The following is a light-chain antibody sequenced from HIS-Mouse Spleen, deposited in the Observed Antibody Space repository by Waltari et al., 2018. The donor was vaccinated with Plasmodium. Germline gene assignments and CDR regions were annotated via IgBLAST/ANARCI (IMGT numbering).Light chain of an antibody. CDR2: VAS. Sequence: EIVMTQSPATLSVSPGEKATLPSRASQIVSSNLSWYQQKPGQPPRLRIYVASTMATGIPARFSGRGSGTEFSLTISSLQSEDFAVYYCQQYNNWSFTFGPGTKVDIK. V-gene: IGKV3-15*01. J-gene: IGKJ3*01. CDR1: QIVSSN. CDR3: QQYNNWSFT.